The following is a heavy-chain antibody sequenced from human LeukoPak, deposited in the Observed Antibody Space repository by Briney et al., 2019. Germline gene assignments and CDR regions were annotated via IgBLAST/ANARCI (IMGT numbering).Heavy chain of an antibody. Sequence: PSETLSLTCTVSGGSISSYYWSWIRQPPGKGLEWIGYIYYSGSTNYNPSLKSRVTISVDTSKNQFSLKLSSVTAADTAVYYCARDAYSGNQTHFNLWGQGTLVIVSS. V-gene: IGHV4-59*12. D-gene: IGHD1-26*01. CDR3: ARDAYSGNQTHFNL. CDR2: IYYSGST. CDR1: GGSISSYY. J-gene: IGHJ4*02.